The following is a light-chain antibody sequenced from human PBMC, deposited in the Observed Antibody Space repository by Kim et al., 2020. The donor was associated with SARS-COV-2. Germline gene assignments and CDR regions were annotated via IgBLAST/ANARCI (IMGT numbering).Light chain of an antibody. CDR1: QDISSY. CDR3: QQPDSYPLT. CDR2: AAS. J-gene: IGKJ4*01. Sequence: ASVGDRVTITCRASQDISSYLAWYQQKPGKAPKLLIYAASTLQSGVPSRFSGSASGTEFTLTISSLQSEDFATYYCQQPDSYPLTFGGGTKVDIK. V-gene: IGKV1-9*01.